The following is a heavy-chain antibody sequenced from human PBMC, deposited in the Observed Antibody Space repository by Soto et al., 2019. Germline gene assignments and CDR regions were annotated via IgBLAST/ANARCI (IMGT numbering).Heavy chain of an antibody. Sequence: GGSLRLSCAASGFTFSGSAMHWVRQASGKGLEWVGRIRSRLNNYATTYAASVKGRFTISRDDSKNTAYLQMDSLKTEDTAVYYCTGLYDSSGYYPYWGQGTLVTVSS. CDR1: GFTFSGSA. CDR2: IRSRLNNYAT. CDR3: TGLYDSSGYYPY. J-gene: IGHJ4*02. D-gene: IGHD3-22*01. V-gene: IGHV3-73*01.